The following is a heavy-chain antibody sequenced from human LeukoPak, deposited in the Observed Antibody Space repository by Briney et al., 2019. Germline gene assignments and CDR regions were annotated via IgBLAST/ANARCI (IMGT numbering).Heavy chain of an antibody. Sequence: SVTVSCKASGGTFSNYAINWVRQAPGQGLEWMGRITPIVGIANYAQKFQGRVSITADKSTSTAYMEVSSLTSEDTAVYYCARGERKLRDYYYGMDVWGRGTTVTVSS. J-gene: IGHJ6*02. CDR1: GGTFSNYA. CDR2: ITPIVGIA. D-gene: IGHD1-1*01. V-gene: IGHV1-69*04. CDR3: ARGERKLRDYYYGMDV.